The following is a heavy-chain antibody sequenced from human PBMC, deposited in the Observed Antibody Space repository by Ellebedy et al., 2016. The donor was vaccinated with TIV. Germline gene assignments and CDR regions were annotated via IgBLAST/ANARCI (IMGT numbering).Heavy chain of an antibody. CDR2: INDIISNI. V-gene: IGHV3-21*01. J-gene: IGHJ4*02. D-gene: IGHD3-9*01. CDR1: GFTFSSYA. Sequence: PGGSLRLSCAASGFTFSSYAMNWVRQAPGKGLEWVSSINDIISNIYYADSLRGRFTISRDNAKNSLFLQMANLRADDTAVYYCARDPRPYLRYGHYDFWGQGTLVTVSS. CDR3: ARDPRPYLRYGHYDF.